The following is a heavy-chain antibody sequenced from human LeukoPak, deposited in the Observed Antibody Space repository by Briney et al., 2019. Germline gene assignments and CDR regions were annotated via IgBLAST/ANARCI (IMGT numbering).Heavy chain of an antibody. Sequence: ASVKVSCKASGYTFTGYGISWVRQAPGQGLEWMGWISAYNGNTNYAQKLQGRVTMTTDTSTSTAYMELRSLRSDDTAVYYCARNKGSSSWVNWFDPWGQGTLVTVSS. J-gene: IGHJ5*02. CDR1: GYTFTGYG. CDR3: ARNKGSSSWVNWFDP. V-gene: IGHV1-18*01. CDR2: ISAYNGNT. D-gene: IGHD6-13*01.